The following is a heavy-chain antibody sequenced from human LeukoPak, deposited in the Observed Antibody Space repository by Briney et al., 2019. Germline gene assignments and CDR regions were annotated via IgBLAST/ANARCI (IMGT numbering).Heavy chain of an antibody. CDR2: IGTAGDT. J-gene: IGHJ4*02. D-gene: IGHD6-19*01. Sequence: GGSLRLSCAASGCTFSRYDMHWVRQATGKGLEWVSGIGTAGDTYYAGSVKGRFTISRENAKNSLYLHMNSLTAGDTAVYYCAGAGSETQWRAFDFWGQGALVTVFS. CDR3: AGAGSETQWRAFDF. V-gene: IGHV3-13*01. CDR1: GCTFSRYD.